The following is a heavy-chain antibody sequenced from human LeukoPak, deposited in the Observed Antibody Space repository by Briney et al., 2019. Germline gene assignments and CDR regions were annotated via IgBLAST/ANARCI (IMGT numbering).Heavy chain of an antibody. Sequence: GESLKNSCKGSGYSFTSYWIGWVRQMPGKGLEWMGIIYPGDSDTRYSPSFQGQVTISADKSIYTAYLQWSSLKASDTAMYYCARDLGGYCSSTSCQPFDPWGQGTLVTVSS. D-gene: IGHD2-2*01. CDR2: IYPGDSDT. V-gene: IGHV5-51*01. CDR3: ARDLGGYCSSTSCQPFDP. J-gene: IGHJ5*02. CDR1: GYSFTSYW.